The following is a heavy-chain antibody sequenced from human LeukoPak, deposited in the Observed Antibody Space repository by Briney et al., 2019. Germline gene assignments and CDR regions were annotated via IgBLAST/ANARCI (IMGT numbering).Heavy chain of an antibody. CDR1: GFTFSSYG. CDR3: ARALAGPGDY. J-gene: IGHJ4*02. V-gene: IGHV3-30*02. CDR2: IRYDGSNK. D-gene: IGHD6-13*01. Sequence: GGSLRLSCAASGFTFSSYGMHWVRQAPGKGLEWVAYIRYDGSNKYYADSVKGRFTISRDNFKNTLYLQINSLRAEDTAVYYCARALAGPGDYWGQGTLVTVSS.